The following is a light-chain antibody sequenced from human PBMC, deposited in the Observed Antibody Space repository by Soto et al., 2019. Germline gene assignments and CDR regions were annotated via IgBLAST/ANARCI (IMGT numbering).Light chain of an antibody. CDR2: GAX. CDR3: QQYNNWPPST. Sequence: EIVIAQYPATLSVSPGERAALTRRGCQSVSSNLAWYQQKPAQATRLLISGAXTRATGIPARFSGSGSGREFTLTISSLQSEAFAVYYCQQYNNWPPSTFGQGTRLEIK. CDR1: QSVSSN. V-gene: IGKV3-15*01. J-gene: IGKJ5*01.